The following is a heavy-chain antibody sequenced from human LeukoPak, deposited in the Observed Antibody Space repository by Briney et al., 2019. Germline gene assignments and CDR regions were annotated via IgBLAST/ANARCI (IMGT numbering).Heavy chain of an antibody. D-gene: IGHD3-3*01. CDR3: AHSRLITIFGVVITNGFDY. CDR2: IYWYDDK. Sequence: SGPTLVKPAQTLTLTCTFSGFSLSTSGVGVGWIRQLPGMALEWLALIYWYDDKSYSPSLKSRLTISKDTSKNQVVLTMTNMDPVDTATYYCAHSRLITIFGVVITNGFDYWGQGTLVTVSS. V-gene: IGHV2-5*01. CDR1: GFSLSTSGVG. J-gene: IGHJ4*02.